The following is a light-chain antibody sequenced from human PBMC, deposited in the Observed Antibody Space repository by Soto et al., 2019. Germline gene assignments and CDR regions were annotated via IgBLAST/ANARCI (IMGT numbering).Light chain of an antibody. CDR2: WAS. CDR3: QQLYSSPFT. Sequence: DIVMTQSPDSLAVSLGERATINCKSSQSVLYSSNNKNFVAWYQQKPGQSPKLLIYWASSRISGVPDRFSGSGSGTDFTLTIDSLQAEDVAVYYCQQLYSSPFTFGQVTKLEIK. J-gene: IGKJ2*01. CDR1: QSVLYSSNNKNF. V-gene: IGKV4-1*01.